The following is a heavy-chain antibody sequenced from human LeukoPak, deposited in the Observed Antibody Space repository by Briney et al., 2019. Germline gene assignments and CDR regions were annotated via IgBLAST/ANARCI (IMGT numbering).Heavy chain of an antibody. Sequence: ASVKVSCKASGYTFTSYAMNWVRQAPGQGLEWMGWINTNTGNPTYAQGFTGRFVFSLDTSVSTAYLQISSLKAEDTAVYYCATSEIVVVVAALHDAFDIWGQGTMVTVSS. CDR1: GYTFTSYA. V-gene: IGHV7-4-1*02. D-gene: IGHD2-15*01. CDR2: INTNTGNP. J-gene: IGHJ3*02. CDR3: ATSEIVVVVAALHDAFDI.